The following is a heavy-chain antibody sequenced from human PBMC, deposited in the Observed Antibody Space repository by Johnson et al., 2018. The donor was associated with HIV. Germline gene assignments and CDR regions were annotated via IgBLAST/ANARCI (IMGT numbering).Heavy chain of an antibody. CDR1: GFTFSSYG. Sequence: QVQLVESGGGVVQPGGSLRLSCAASGFTFSSYGMHWVRQAPGKGLEWVAFIRYDGSNKYYADSVKGRFTISRDNSKNTLFLQRNSLRAEDTAVYYCANSMVRGVIGAFDIWGQGTMVTVSS. D-gene: IGHD3-10*01. V-gene: IGHV3-30*02. J-gene: IGHJ3*02. CDR3: ANSMVRGVIGAFDI. CDR2: IRYDGSNK.